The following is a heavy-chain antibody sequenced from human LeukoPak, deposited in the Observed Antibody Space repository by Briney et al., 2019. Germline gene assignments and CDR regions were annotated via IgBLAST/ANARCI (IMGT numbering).Heavy chain of an antibody. V-gene: IGHV3-48*03. CDR2: ISSSGSTI. D-gene: IGHD3-10*01. J-gene: IGHJ4*02. CDR1: GFTFSSYE. Sequence: GGSLRLSCAASGFTFSSYEMNWVRQAPGKGLEWVSYISSSGSTIYYADSVKGRFTISRGNSKNTLYLQMNSLRAEDTAVYYCARSVWMVRGVINPIFDYWGQGTLVTVSS. CDR3: ARSVWMVRGVINPIFDY.